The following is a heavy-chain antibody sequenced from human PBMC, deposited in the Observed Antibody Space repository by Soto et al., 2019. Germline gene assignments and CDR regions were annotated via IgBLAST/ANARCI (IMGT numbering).Heavy chain of an antibody. D-gene: IGHD3-10*01. CDR1: GFTISSYT. Sequence: GGSLRLSCAASGFTISSYTMTWVRQASGKGLEWVSAITGSGTSTYYADSVKGRFTISTDKSTNTLYLQMSSLRAEDTAIYYCARGSKDSYPGSRIFDFWGRGTLVTV. V-gene: IGHV3-23*01. J-gene: IGHJ4*02. CDR2: ITGSGTST. CDR3: ARGSKDSYPGSRIFDF.